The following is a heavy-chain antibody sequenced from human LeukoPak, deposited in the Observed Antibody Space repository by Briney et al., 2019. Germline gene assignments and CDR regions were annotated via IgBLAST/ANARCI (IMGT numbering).Heavy chain of an antibody. CDR3: ARVHRSNYVDWFDP. V-gene: IGHV1-69*13. J-gene: IGHJ5*02. CDR2: IIPIFGTA. Sequence: SVKVSCKASGGTFSSYAISWVRQAPGQGLEWMGGIIPIFGTANYAQKFQGRVTITADESTSTAYMELSSLRSEDTAVYYCARVHRSNYVDWFDPWGQGTLVTVSS. D-gene: IGHD4-11*01. CDR1: GGTFSSYA.